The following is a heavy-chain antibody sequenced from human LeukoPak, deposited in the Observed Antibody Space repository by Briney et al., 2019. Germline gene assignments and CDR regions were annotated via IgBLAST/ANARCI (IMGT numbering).Heavy chain of an antibody. CDR2: INPSGGST. CDR1: GYTFTSYY. D-gene: IGHD3-22*01. J-gene: IGHJ4*02. Sequence: ASVKVSCKASGYTFTSYYMHWVRQAPGQGLEWMGIINPSGGSTSYAQKFQGRVTMTRDMSTSTVYMELSSLRSEDTAVYYCAREGYYDSSGYSTQWGYWGQGTLVTVSS. V-gene: IGHV1-46*01. CDR3: AREGYYDSSGYSTQWGY.